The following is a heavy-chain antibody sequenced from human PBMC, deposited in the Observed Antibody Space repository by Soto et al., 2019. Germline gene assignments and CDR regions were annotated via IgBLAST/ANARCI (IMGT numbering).Heavy chain of an antibody. Sequence: ASVKVSCKASGYTFTSYYMHWVRQAPGQGLEWMGWINPNSGGTNYAQKFQGWVTMTRDTSISTAYMELSRLRSDDTAVYYCARDYYGSPSYGMDVWGQGTTVTVSS. D-gene: IGHD3-22*01. J-gene: IGHJ6*02. CDR2: INPNSGGT. CDR1: GYTFTSYY. CDR3: ARDYYGSPSYGMDV. V-gene: IGHV1-2*04.